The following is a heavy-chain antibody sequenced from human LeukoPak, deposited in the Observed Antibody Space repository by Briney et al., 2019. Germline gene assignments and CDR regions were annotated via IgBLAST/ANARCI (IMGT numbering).Heavy chain of an antibody. CDR3: ARNRGSYPFDY. CDR1: GFTFSSYW. CDR2: IEQAGSQK. J-gene: IGHJ4*02. D-gene: IGHD1-26*01. Sequence: PRGSPRLSCAASGFTFSSYWLSWVRQAPGKGLEWVASIEQAGSQKYYVDSVRGRFTISRDNAKNSVYLQMNSLRVEDTAVYYCARNRGSYPFDYWGQGTLVTVPS. V-gene: IGHV3-7*01.